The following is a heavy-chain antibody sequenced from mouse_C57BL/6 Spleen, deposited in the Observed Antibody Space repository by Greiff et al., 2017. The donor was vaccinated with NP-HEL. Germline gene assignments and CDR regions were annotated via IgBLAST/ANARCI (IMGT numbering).Heavy chain of an antibody. CDR3: ARDLFPAY. CDR2: ISDGGSYT. J-gene: IGHJ3*01. CDR1: GFTFSSYA. V-gene: IGHV5-4*01. D-gene: IGHD1-1*01. Sequence: EVKVEESGGGLVKPGGSLKLSCAASGFTFSSYAMSWVRQTPEKRLEWVATISDGGSYTYYPDNVKGRFTISRDNAKNNLYLQMSHLKSEDTAMYYCARDLFPAYWGQGTLVTVSA.